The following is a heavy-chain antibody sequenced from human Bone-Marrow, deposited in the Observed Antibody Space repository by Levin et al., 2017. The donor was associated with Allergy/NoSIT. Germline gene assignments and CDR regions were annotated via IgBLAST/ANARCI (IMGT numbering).Heavy chain of an antibody. J-gene: IGHJ3*02. D-gene: IGHD2-2*01. CDR3: ARDHDTVLLPTAIAARQPFHI. V-gene: IGHV6-1*01. Sequence: ASQTLSLTCAISGDSVSSTSAAWNWIRQSPSRGLEWLGRTYYRSKWYSDYAVSVKSRITIGPDTSKNQFSLHLNSVTPEDTAVYYCARDHDTVLLPTAIAARQPFHIWGQGTMVTVSS. CDR1: GDSVSSTSAA. CDR2: TYYRSKWYS.